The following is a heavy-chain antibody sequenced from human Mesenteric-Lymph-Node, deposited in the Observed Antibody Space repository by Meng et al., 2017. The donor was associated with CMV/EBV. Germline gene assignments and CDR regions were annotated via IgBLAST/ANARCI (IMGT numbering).Heavy chain of an antibody. CDR3: ARELEPPLITQSEIVLVPAALGL. J-gene: IGHJ4*02. D-gene: IGHD2-2*01. V-gene: IGHV3-30-3*01. Sequence: MHWVRQAPGKGLEWVALISFSGDSKFYADSVKGRFTISRDNSKNTLYLQMNSLRPEDTAVYYCARELEPPLITQSEIVLVPAALGLWGQGALVTVSS. CDR2: ISFSGDSK.